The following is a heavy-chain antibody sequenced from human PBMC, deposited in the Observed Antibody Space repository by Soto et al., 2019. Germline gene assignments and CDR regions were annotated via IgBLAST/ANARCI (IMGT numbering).Heavy chain of an antibody. CDR3: MYGSYYYGMDV. V-gene: IGHV4-59*01. CDR1: GGSISSYY. CDR2: IYYSGST. Sequence: QVQLQESGPGLVKPSETPSLTCTVSGGSISSYYWSWIRQPPGKGLEWIGYIYYSGSTNYNPSLKSRVTISVDTSKNQFSLKLSSVTAADTAVHYCMYGSYYYGMDVWGQGTTVTVSS. D-gene: IGHD1-26*01. J-gene: IGHJ6*02.